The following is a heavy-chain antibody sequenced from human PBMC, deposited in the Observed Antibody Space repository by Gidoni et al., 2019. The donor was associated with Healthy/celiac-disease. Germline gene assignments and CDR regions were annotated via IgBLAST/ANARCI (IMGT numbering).Heavy chain of an antibody. J-gene: IGHJ4*02. D-gene: IGHD3-9*01. Sequence: QVQLQESGPGLVKPSQTLSLTCTVSGGSISSGSYYWSWIRQPAGKGLEWIGRIYTSGSTNYNPSLKSRVTMSVDTSKNQFSLKLSSVTAADTAVYYCARTRPGFDRDYTDYWGQGTLVTVSS. CDR2: IYTSGST. V-gene: IGHV4-61*02. CDR1: GGSISSGSYY. CDR3: ARTRPGFDRDYTDY.